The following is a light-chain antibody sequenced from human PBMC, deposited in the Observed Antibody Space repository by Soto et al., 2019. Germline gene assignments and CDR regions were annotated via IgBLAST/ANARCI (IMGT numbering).Light chain of an antibody. V-gene: IGKV1-5*03. CDR2: KAS. J-gene: IGKJ1*01. CDR3: QQYINGWT. Sequence: DIQMTQSPSTLSASVGDRVTITCRASQSISTWLAWYQQKPGKAPKLLIYKASSLESGVPSRFSGSGSGTEFTLTISSLQPDDFATYYCQQYINGWTFGQGTKVEIK. CDR1: QSISTW.